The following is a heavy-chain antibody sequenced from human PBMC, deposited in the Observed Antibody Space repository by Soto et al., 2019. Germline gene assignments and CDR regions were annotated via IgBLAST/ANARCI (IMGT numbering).Heavy chain of an antibody. CDR1: GFTFSNYN. Sequence: ESGGGLVKPGGSLRLSCAASGFTFSNYNMNWVRLAPGKGLEWVSSISSSSSYIYYADSVKGRFTISRDNAKNSLYLQMNSLRAEDTAVYYCARDSLRYSCLKYWGQGTLVTVSS. J-gene: IGHJ4*02. V-gene: IGHV3-21*01. CDR3: ARDSLRYSCLKY. D-gene: IGHD5-18*01. CDR2: ISSSSSYI.